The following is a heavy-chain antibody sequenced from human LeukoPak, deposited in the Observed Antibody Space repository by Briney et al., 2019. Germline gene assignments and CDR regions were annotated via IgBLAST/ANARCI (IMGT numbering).Heavy chain of an antibody. J-gene: IGHJ4*02. D-gene: IGHD7-27*01. Sequence: GGSLRLSCAASGFTFSSYAMHWVRQAPGKGLAYVSAISSNGGSTYYANSVKGRFTISRDNSKNTLYLQMGSLRAEDMAVYYCAREEGHWGSPSAYYFDYWGQGTLVTVSP. CDR3: AREEGHWGSPSAYYFDY. V-gene: IGHV3-64*01. CDR2: ISSNGGST. CDR1: GFTFSSYA.